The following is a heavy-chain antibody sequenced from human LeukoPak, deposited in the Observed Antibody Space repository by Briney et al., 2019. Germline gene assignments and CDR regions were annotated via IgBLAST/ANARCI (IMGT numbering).Heavy chain of an antibody. J-gene: IGHJ4*02. V-gene: IGHV3-23*01. D-gene: IGHD6-19*01. Sequence: GGSLRLSCAASGFTFSNFAMNWVRQAPGKGLEWVSTISGSGGSTSYADSVKGRFTISRDNSKNTLYLQMNSLRAEDTAVYYCAKVVHTEQWLVPFDYWGQGTLVTVSS. CDR2: ISGSGGST. CDR1: GFTFSNFA. CDR3: AKVVHTEQWLVPFDY.